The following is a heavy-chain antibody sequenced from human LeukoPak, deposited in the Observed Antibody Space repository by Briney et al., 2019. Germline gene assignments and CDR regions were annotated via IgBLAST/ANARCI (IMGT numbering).Heavy chain of an antibody. CDR1: GGSISSSSYY. Sequence: SETLSFTCTVSGGSISSSSYYWGWIRQPPGKGLEWIGSIYYSGSTYYNPSLKSRVTISVDTSKNQFSLKLSSVTAADTAVYYCARLTVVVVAATREKRFDYWGQGTLVTVSS. D-gene: IGHD2-15*01. CDR2: IYYSGST. J-gene: IGHJ4*02. CDR3: ARLTVVVVAATREKRFDY. V-gene: IGHV4-39*01.